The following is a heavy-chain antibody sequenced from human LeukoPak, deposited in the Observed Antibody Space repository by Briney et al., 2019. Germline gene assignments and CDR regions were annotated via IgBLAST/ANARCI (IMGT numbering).Heavy chain of an antibody. V-gene: IGHV4-39*01. Sequence: PSETLSLTCTVSGGSISSSSYYWGWIRQPPGKGLEWIGSIYYSGSTYYNPSLKSRVTISVDTSKNQFSLKLSSVTAADTAVYYCASLYYDFWSGYYHLDYWGQGTLVTVSS. D-gene: IGHD3-3*01. J-gene: IGHJ4*02. CDR2: IYYSGST. CDR1: GGSISSSSYY. CDR3: ASLYYDFWSGYYHLDY.